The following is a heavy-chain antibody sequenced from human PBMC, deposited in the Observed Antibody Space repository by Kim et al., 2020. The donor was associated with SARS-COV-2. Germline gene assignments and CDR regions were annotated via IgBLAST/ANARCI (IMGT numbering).Heavy chain of an antibody. CDR1: GFTVSSNY. J-gene: IGHJ4*02. CDR3: ARTGSGWLVAIDY. D-gene: IGHD6-19*01. Sequence: GGSLRLSCAASGFTVSSNYMSWVRQAPGKGLEWVSVIYSGGSTYYADSVKGRFTISRDNSKNTLYLQMNSLRAEDTAVYYCARTGSGWLVAIDYWGQGTLVTVSS. CDR2: IYSGGST. V-gene: IGHV3-66*02.